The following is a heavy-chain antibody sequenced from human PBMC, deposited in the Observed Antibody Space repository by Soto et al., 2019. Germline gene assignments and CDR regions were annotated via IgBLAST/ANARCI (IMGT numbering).Heavy chain of an antibody. J-gene: IGHJ6*02. D-gene: IGHD2-15*01. CDR1: GYSFTSYW. CDR3: ARHGVDYYYGMDV. V-gene: IGHV5-51*01. CDR2: IYPGDSDT. Sequence: GESLKLSCKGSGYSFTSYWIGWVRQLPGKGLEWMGIIYPGDSDTRYSPSFQGQVTISADKSISTAYLQWSSLKASDTAMYYCARHGVDYYYGMDVWGQGTTVTV.